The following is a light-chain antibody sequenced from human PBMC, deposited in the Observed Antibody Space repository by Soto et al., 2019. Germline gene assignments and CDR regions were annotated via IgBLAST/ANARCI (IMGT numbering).Light chain of an antibody. CDR3: AAWDDSLNGPV. J-gene: IGLJ3*02. V-gene: IGLV1-44*01. Sequence: QSVLTQPPSASGTPGQRVTISCSGSGSSIGSNTVNWYQQLPGTAPKLLIFTNNQRPSGVPDRFSGSKSGTSASLAISGLQSEDEADDYCAAWDDSLNGPVFGGGTKVTVL. CDR1: GSSIGSNT. CDR2: TNN.